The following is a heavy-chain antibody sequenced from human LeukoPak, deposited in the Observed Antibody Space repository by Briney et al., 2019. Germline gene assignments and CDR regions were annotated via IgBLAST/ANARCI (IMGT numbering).Heavy chain of an antibody. CDR2: IIPIFGTA. J-gene: IGHJ6*03. D-gene: IGHD3-10*01. V-gene: IGHV1-69*05. CDR1: GGTFSTYA. Sequence: SVKVSCKASGGTFSTYAISWVRQAPGRGLEWMGGIIPIFGTAKYAQQLQGRATITTDESTSTAYMELSSLRSEDTAVYYCARSKSSFYYMDVWGKGTTVTVSS. CDR3: ARSKSSFYYMDV.